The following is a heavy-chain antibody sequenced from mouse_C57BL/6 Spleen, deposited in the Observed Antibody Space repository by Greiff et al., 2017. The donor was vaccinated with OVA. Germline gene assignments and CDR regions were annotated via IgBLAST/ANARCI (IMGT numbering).Heavy chain of an antibody. CDR3: ARYRTPGDYAMDY. CDR2: ISDGGSYT. V-gene: IGHV5-4*03. Sequence: EVMLVESGGGLVKPVGSLKLSCAASGFTFSSYAMSWVRQTPEKRLEWVATISDGGSYTYYPDKVKGRFTISRDNAKNNLYLQMSHLKSEDTAMYYCARYRTPGDYAMDYWGQGTSVTVSS. CDR1: GFTFSSYA. J-gene: IGHJ4*01.